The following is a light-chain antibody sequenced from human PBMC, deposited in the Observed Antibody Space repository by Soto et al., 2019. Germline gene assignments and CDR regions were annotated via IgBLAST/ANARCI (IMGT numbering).Light chain of an antibody. CDR2: EVS. Sequence: QSALTQPAFVSGSPGQSITISCTGTSNDVGGYNYVSWYQQHPGKAPKLIIYEVSYRPSGVSNRFSGSKSGNTASLTISGLQAEDEADYYCSSYTSSSHVVFGGGTKLTVL. J-gene: IGLJ2*01. CDR3: SSYTSSSHVV. V-gene: IGLV2-14*01. CDR1: SNDVGGYNY.